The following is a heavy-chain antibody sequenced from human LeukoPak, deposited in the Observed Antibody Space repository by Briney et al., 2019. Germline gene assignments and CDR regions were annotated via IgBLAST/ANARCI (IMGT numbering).Heavy chain of an antibody. V-gene: IGHV3-23*01. CDR2: ISGSGGST. J-gene: IGHJ4*02. D-gene: IGHD3-10*01. CDR3: AKTARYYYGSGSYYPDY. CDR1: GFTFSSYG. Sequence: GGSLRLSCAASGFTFSSYGMSWVRQAPGKGLEWVSAISGSGGSTYYADSVKGRFTISRDNSKNTLYLQMNSLRAEDTAVYYCAKTARYYYGSGSYYPDYWGQGTLVTVSS.